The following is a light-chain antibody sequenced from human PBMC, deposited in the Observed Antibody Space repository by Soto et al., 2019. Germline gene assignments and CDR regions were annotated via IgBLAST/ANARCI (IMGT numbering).Light chain of an antibody. J-gene: IGKJ1*01. CDR2: GAF. CDR3: QQYGSSGT. V-gene: IGKV3D-15*01. Sequence: EILMTQSPVTLSVSPGERATLSCRASQSVSSNLAWYQQKPGQAPSLLIYGAFTKATGIPARFSGSGSGTDFTLTISSLEAEDFAVYYCQQYGSSGTFGQGTKVDIK. CDR1: QSVSSN.